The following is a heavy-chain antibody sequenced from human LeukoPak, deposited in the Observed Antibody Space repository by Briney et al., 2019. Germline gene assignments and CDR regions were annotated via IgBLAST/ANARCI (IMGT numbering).Heavy chain of an antibody. CDR3: ARDKGEYYYDSSGYRDAFDI. CDR2: IIPIFGTA. V-gene: IGHV1-69*01. J-gene: IGHJ3*02. CDR1: GGTFSSYA. Sequence: GASVKVSCKASGGTFSSYAISWVLQAPGQGLEWLGGIIPIFGTANYAQKFQGRVTITADESTSTAYMELSSRRSEDTAVYYCARDKGEYYYDSSGYRDAFDIWGQGTMVTVSS. D-gene: IGHD3-22*01.